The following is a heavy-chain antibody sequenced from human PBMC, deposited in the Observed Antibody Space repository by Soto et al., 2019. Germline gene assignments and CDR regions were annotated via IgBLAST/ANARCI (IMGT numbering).Heavy chain of an antibody. CDR3: ARQPSP. CDR2: IYHSGST. CDR1: GGSVSSGGFS. V-gene: IGHV4-30-2*01. Sequence: PSETLSLTCVASGGSVSSGGFSWNWFRQPPGKGLEWIGYIYHSGSTYYNPSLKSRVTISVDRSKNQFSLKLNSVTAADRAVYYCARQPSPWGQGTLVTVSS. J-gene: IGHJ5*02.